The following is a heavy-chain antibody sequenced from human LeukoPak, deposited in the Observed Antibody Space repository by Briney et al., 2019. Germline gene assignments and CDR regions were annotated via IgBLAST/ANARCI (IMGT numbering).Heavy chain of an antibody. Sequence: PGGSLRLSCAASGFTFFSYTMNWVRQAPGKGLEWVSSISSSSSYIYYADSVKGRFTISRDNAKNSLYLQMNSLRAEDTAVYYCARGFHRRLYDSSAYYSYWGQGTLVTVSS. D-gene: IGHD3-22*01. CDR1: GFTFFSYT. CDR2: ISSSSSYI. V-gene: IGHV3-21*01. J-gene: IGHJ4*02. CDR3: ARGFHRRLYDSSAYYSY.